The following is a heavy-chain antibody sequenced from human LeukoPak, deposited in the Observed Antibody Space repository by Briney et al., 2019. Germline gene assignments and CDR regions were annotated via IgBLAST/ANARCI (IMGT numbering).Heavy chain of an antibody. V-gene: IGHV3-48*03. CDR2: ISSSGSTI. J-gene: IGHJ4*02. CDR3: ARETYYYDSSASRLLDY. CDR1: GFTFSSYE. Sequence: GGSLRLSCAASGFTFSSYEMNWARQAPGKGLEWVSYISSSGSTIYYADSVKGRFTISRDNAKNSLYLQMNSLRAEDTAVYYCARETYYYDSSASRLLDYWGQGTLVTVSS. D-gene: IGHD3-22*01.